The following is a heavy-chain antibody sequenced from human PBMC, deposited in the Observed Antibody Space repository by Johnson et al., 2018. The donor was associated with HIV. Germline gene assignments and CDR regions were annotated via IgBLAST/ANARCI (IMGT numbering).Heavy chain of an antibody. J-gene: IGHJ3*02. Sequence: VQLVETGGGLIQPGGSLRLSCAASGFTVSSNYMSWVRQPPGKGLEWVSVFYSGSNTYYADSVKGRFTISRDNSNNTLYLQMNSLRAEDTAVYDCARHKAVADAFDIWGQGTVVTVSS. CDR3: ARHKAVADAFDI. CDR1: GFTVSSNY. CDR2: FYSGSNT. V-gene: IGHV3-53*02. D-gene: IGHD6-19*01.